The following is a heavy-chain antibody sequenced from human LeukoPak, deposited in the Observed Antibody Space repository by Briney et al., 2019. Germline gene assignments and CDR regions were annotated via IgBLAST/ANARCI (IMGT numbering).Heavy chain of an antibody. V-gene: IGHV1-69*05. D-gene: IGHD3-22*01. Sequence: SVKVSCKTSGDPFSSHGISWVRQAPGQGLEWMGGIIPFFHTAKYAQNFQDRLTITTDESTDTVYMELSSLRSEDTAVYYCARDYNFDSSPYDDALDIWGQGTMVTVSS. CDR2: IIPFFHTA. CDR3: ARDYNFDSSPYDDALDI. J-gene: IGHJ3*02. CDR1: GDPFSSHG.